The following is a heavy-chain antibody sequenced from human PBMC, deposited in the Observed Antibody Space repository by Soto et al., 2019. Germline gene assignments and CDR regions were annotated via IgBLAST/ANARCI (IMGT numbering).Heavy chain of an antibody. CDR3: ARSADYHYYYYKDV. Sequence: GASVKVSCKASGYTFTSYDINWVRQATGQGLEWMGWMNPNSGNTGYAQKFQGRVTMTRNTSISTAYMELSSLRSEDTAVYYCARSADYHYYYYKDVWGKGTTVTVSS. V-gene: IGHV1-8*01. CDR2: MNPNSGNT. CDR1: GYTFTSYD. J-gene: IGHJ6*03.